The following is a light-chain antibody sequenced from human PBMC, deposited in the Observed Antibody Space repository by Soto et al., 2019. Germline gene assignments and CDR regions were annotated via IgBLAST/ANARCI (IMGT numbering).Light chain of an antibody. Sequence: EIVLTQSPGTLSLSPGERATLSCRASQTVSSSYLAWYQQKPGQAPRLLIDGASTWATGIPGRFSGSASGSDFTLTSSRRDPEDFAVYYCQQYGPSPMYTFGQGTNLEIK. CDR1: QTVSSSY. CDR2: GAS. V-gene: IGKV3-20*01. CDR3: QQYGPSPMYT. J-gene: IGKJ2*01.